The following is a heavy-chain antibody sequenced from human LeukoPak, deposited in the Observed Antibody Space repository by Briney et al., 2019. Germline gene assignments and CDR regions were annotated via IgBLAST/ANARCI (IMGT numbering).Heavy chain of an antibody. D-gene: IGHD3-3*01. CDR1: GFTFSSYA. CDR2: ISGGGGST. Sequence: GGSLRLSCAASGFTFSSYAMSWVRQAPGKGLEWVSAISGGGGSTYYADSVKGRFTISRDNSKNTLYLQMNSLRAEDTAVYYCAKDFWSGYHNYYYYYMDVWGKGTTVTVSS. J-gene: IGHJ6*03. CDR3: AKDFWSGYHNYYYYYMDV. V-gene: IGHV3-23*01.